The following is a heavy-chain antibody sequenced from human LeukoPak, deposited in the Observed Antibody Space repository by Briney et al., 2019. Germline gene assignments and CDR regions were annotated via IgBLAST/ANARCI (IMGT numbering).Heavy chain of an antibody. Sequence: ASVKVSCKTSGYTFSSYYIHLVRQAPGQGLECMGILNPSGGSTSYAQKFQGTVTMTRDTSTSTVYMELSSLRSEDTAVYYCARAGVAGRRIDYCGQGTLVTVSS. CDR3: ARAGVAGRRIDY. CDR2: LNPSGGST. D-gene: IGHD6-19*01. V-gene: IGHV1-46*01. J-gene: IGHJ4*02. CDR1: GYTFSSYY.